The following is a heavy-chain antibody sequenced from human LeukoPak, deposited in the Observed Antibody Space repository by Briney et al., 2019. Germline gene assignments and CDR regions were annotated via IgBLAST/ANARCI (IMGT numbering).Heavy chain of an antibody. V-gene: IGHV1-18*01. CDR3: ARDSALRTRGVPADY. D-gene: IGHD2-2*01. CDR1: GYTFTSYG. J-gene: IGHJ4*02. CDR2: ISAYNGNT. Sequence: ASVKVSCKASGYTFTSYGISWVRQAPGQGLEWMGWISAYNGNTNYAQKLQGRVTMTTDTSTSPAYMELRSLRSDDTAVYYCARDSALRTRGVPADYWGQGTLVTVSS.